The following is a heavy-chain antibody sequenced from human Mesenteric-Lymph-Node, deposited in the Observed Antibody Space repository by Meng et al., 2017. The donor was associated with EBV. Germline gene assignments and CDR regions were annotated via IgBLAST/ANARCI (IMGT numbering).Heavy chain of an antibody. CDR3: ARFITGSYPFDH. J-gene: IGHJ4*02. Sequence: GAGGIKPGEAWKNPLKGAGDSFSNDWNAVVRKMPGEGLEWIGIIYPGDSDTTYSPSFEGQVTISADKSISTAYLQWNSLKASDTAMYYCARFITGSYPFDHWGQGALVTVSS. CDR2: IYPGDSDT. D-gene: IGHD1-26*01. V-gene: IGHV5-51*03. CDR1: GDSFSNDW.